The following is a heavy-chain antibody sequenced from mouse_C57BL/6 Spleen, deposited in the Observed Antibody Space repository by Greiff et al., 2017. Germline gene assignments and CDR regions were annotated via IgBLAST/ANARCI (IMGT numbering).Heavy chain of an antibody. V-gene: IGHV1-81*01. CDR2: IYPRSGNT. Sequence: VQLQQSGAELARPGASVKLSCKASGYTFTSYGISWVKQRTGQGLEWIGEIYPRSGNTYYNEKFKGKATLTADKSSSTAYMELRSLTSEDSAVYFCANYGNYERYFDVWGTGTTVTVSS. CDR3: ANYGNYERYFDV. CDR1: GYTFTSYG. D-gene: IGHD2-1*01. J-gene: IGHJ1*03.